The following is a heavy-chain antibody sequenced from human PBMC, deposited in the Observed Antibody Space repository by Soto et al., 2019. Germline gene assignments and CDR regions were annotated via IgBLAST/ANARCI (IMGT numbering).Heavy chain of an antibody. V-gene: IGHV3-33*01. D-gene: IGHD6-13*01. Sequence: QVQLVESGGGVVQPGRSLRLSCAASGFTFNSYGMHWVRQAPGKGLEWLAVIWADGDTKFYADSVKGRITISRDNSKNARYLQMDSLRPEATAAYYCNVGSSWTLPQNDHWGQGTLVTVSS. CDR2: IWADGDTK. J-gene: IGHJ4*02. CDR1: GFTFNSYG. CDR3: NVGSSWTLPQNDH.